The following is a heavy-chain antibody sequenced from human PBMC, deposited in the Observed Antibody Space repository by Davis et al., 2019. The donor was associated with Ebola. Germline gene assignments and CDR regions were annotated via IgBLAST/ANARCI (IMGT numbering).Heavy chain of an antibody. CDR3: AAGHSSSNAFDI. CDR2: IIPIFGTA. CDR1: GGTFSSYA. Sequence: SVNVSCKASGGTFSSYAISWVRQAPGQGLEWMGGIIPIFGTANYAQKFQGRVTITADESTSTDYMELSSLRSDDTAVYYCAAGHSSSNAFDIWGQGTMVTVSS. J-gene: IGHJ3*02. D-gene: IGHD6-6*01. V-gene: IGHV1-69*13.